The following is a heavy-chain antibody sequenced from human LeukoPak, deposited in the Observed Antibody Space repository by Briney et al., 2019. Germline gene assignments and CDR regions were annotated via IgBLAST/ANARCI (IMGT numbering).Heavy chain of an antibody. Sequence: GESLKISCKGSGYSFTSYWIGWVRQMPGKGLEWMGIIYPGDSDTRYSPSFQGQVTISADKSISTVYLQWSSLKASDTAMYYCARYFSGVDTAMVGVYYYYYMDVWGKGTTVTVSS. CDR2: IYPGDSDT. CDR3: ARYFSGVDTAMVGVYYYYYMDV. CDR1: GYSFTSYW. J-gene: IGHJ6*03. D-gene: IGHD5-18*01. V-gene: IGHV5-51*01.